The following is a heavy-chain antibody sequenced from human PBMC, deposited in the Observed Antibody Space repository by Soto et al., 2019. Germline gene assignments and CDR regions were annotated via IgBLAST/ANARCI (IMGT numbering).Heavy chain of an antibody. CDR1: GYTFTIYG. D-gene: IGHD5-12*01. V-gene: IGHV1-18*01. CDR2: ISPDNGNT. Sequence: QVQLVQSGGEVKKPGASVKVSCKASGYTFTIYGINWVRQAPGQGLEWMGWISPDNGNTNYAQKLQARVTITTDTSTSTAYMELRSLRSDDTAVYYCARALGYSGYAGMDVWGQGTTVTVSS. J-gene: IGHJ6*02. CDR3: ARALGYSGYAGMDV.